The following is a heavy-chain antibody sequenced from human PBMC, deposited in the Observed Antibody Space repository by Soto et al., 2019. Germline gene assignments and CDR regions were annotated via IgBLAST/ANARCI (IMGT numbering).Heavy chain of an antibody. CDR1: GGSISSSSYY. D-gene: IGHD5-12*01. Sequence: PSETLSLTCTVSGGSISSSSYYWGWIRQPPGKGLEWIGSIYYSGSTYYNPSLKSRVTISVDTSKNQFSLKLSSVTAADTFVYFCARLESGYDHYYYYYMDVWGKGTTVTVSS. J-gene: IGHJ6*03. CDR3: ARLESGYDHYYYYYMDV. CDR2: IYYSGST. V-gene: IGHV4-39*01.